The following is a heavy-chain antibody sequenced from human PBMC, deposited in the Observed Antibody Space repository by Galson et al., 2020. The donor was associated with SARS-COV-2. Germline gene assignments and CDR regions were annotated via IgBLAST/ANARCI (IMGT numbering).Heavy chain of an antibody. J-gene: IGHJ6*02. V-gene: IGHV1-18*04. CDR3: AREGDIVVVPAAVQGMDV. CDR2: ISAYNGNT. Sequence: ASVKVSCKASGYTFTSYGISWVRQAPGQGLEWMGWISAYNGNTNYAQKLQGRVTMTTDTSTSTAYMELRSLRSDDTAVYYCAREGDIVVVPAAVQGMDVWGQGTTVTVSS. D-gene: IGHD2-2*01. CDR1: GYTFTSYG.